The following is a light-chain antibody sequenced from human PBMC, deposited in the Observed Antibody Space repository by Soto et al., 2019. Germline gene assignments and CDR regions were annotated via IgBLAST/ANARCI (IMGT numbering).Light chain of an antibody. CDR1: SSDVGGSNF. CDR2: DVA. J-gene: IGLJ1*01. CDR3: VSYTSSTTYV. V-gene: IGLV2-14*03. Sequence: QSVLTQPASVSDCPGQSITISCTGTSSDVGGSNFVSWYQQHPGKPPKLIIYDVANRPSGVSNRFSGSKSGSTASLIISRLQTEDEADYYCVSYTSSTTYVFGTGTKV.